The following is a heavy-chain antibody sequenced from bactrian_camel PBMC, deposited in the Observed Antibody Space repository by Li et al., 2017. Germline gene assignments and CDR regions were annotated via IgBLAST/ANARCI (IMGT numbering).Heavy chain of an antibody. V-gene: IGHV3S1*01. Sequence: HVQLVESGGGSVQVGGSLRLSCEASGYKYNDYCMGWFRQGPGKEREWVGHFDSDGASSIADPVKGRFVISQDATKDTVHLQMTHLRPEDTVMYYCAVYTPAFRGPGNYVCASGFHPGRNKDWGQGTQVTVSS. CDR1: GYKYNDYC. J-gene: IGHJ4*01. CDR3: AVYTPAFRGPGNYVCASGFHPGRNKD. CDR2: FDSDGAS. D-gene: IGHD1*01.